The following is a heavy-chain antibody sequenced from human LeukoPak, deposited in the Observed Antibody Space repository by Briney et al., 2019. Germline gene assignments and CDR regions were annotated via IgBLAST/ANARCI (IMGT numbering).Heavy chain of an antibody. D-gene: IGHD2-2*01. CDR1: GGSISSYY. V-gene: IGHV4-4*09. CDR2: IYTSGST. J-gene: IGHJ6*03. Sequence: SETLSLTCTVSGGSISSYYWSWIRQPPGKGLEWIGYIYTSGSTNYNPSLKSRVTISVDTSKNQFSLKLSSVTAADTAVYYCARLGYCSSTSCLNYYYYYMDVWGKGTTVTVSS. CDR3: ARLGYCSSTSCLNYYYYYMDV.